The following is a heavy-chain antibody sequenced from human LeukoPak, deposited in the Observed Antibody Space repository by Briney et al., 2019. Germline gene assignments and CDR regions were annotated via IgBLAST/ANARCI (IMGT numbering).Heavy chain of an antibody. Sequence: TGGSLRLSCAASGFTFDDYAMHWVRQAPGKGLEWVSGISWNSGSIGYADSVKGRFTISRDNAKNSLYLQMNSLRAEDTALYYCARGHYYYMDVWGKGTTVTVSS. CDR1: GFTFDDYA. CDR2: ISWNSGSI. V-gene: IGHV3-9*01. J-gene: IGHJ6*03. CDR3: ARGHYYYMDV. D-gene: IGHD3-10*01.